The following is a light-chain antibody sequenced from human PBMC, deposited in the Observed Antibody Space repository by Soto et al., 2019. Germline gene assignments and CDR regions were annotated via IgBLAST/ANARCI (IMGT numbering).Light chain of an antibody. CDR3: SSYASGNSYV. CDR2: EVN. V-gene: IGLV2-8*01. Sequence: QSALTQPPSASGSPGQSVTISCTGTSSDVGAYKYVSWYQQHPGKAPKLMIYEVNKRPSGVPDRFSGSQSGNTASLTVSGLQAEDEADYYCSSYASGNSYVFGTGHKLTVL. CDR1: SSDVGAYKY. J-gene: IGLJ1*01.